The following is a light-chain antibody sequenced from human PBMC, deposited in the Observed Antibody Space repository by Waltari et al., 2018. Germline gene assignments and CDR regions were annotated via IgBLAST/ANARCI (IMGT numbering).Light chain of an antibody. CDR3: QQRSFWPLT. CDR2: DAT. Sequence: EIVLTQSPATLSLSPGERATLSCRASQSVRNYLAWYQHKPGQAPRLLIYDATTRANGIPGRFSGSGSGTDFALTISSLEPEDFAVYYCQQRSFWPLTFGGGTKVEIK. J-gene: IGKJ4*01. V-gene: IGKV3-11*01. CDR1: QSVRNY.